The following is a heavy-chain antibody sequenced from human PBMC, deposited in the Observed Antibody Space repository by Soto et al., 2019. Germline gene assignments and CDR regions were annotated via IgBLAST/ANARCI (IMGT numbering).Heavy chain of an antibody. V-gene: IGHV3-23*01. CDR3: AKIPNLSSSSRYFDY. Sequence: GESLKISCAASGFTFSSYAMSWVRQAPGKGLEWVSAISGSGGSTYYADSVKGRFTISRDNSKNTLYLQMNSLRAEDTAVYYCAKIPNLSSSSRYFDYWGQGTLVTVSS. CDR1: GFTFSSYA. CDR2: ISGSGGST. J-gene: IGHJ4*02. D-gene: IGHD6-6*01.